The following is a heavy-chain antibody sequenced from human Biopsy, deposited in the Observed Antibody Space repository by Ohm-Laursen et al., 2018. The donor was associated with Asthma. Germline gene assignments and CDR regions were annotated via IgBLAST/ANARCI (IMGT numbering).Heavy chain of an antibody. CDR2: IYYSGRT. V-gene: IGHV4-39*02. D-gene: IGHD6-6*01. CDR3: ARAVSSSSYWYFDL. J-gene: IGHJ2*01. Sequence: TLSLTCIVSGDAMSTSGSYWGWIRQSPGKGLEWIGSIYYSGRTYYNPSLESRVTISADTSKNHFSLKVTPVTAADTAVYYCARAVSSSSYWYFDLWGRGDLVTVSS. CDR1: GDAMSTSGSY.